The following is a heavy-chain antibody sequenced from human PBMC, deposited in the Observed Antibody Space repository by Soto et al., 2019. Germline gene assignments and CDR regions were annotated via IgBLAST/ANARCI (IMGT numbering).Heavy chain of an antibody. Sequence: ASVRVSCKASGYTFSDYYIHWVRQAPGQALEWMGWINPNSGGTNYAQKFEARVTMTRATSIGTAYMEVSRLTSDDTAVYYCARDDGQSRDIFDIWCQGTMVTVSS. CDR1: GYTFSDYY. J-gene: IGHJ3*02. V-gene: IGHV1-2*02. CDR2: INPNSGGT. CDR3: ARDDGQSRDIFDI. D-gene: IGHD2-21*02.